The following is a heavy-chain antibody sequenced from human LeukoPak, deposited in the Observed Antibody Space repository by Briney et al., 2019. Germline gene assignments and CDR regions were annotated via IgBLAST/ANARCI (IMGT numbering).Heavy chain of an antibody. CDR3: ARELCDTNRCYPWSLHY. CDR1: GFSFSTFS. V-gene: IGHV3-64*01. Sequence: LGGSLRLSCAASGFSFSTFSMHWVRQAPGKGLEYVSSITSNGGNKYYANSVKGRFTISRDNFQNTLFLQMGSLRTEDTAVYYCARELCDTNRCYPWSLHYWGQGTLVTVSS. D-gene: IGHD2-2*01. CDR2: ITSNGGNK. J-gene: IGHJ1*01.